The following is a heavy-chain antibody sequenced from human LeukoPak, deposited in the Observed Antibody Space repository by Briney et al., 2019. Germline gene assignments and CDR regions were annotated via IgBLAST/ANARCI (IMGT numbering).Heavy chain of an antibody. CDR2: IFYSGTT. J-gene: IGHJ3*02. Sequence: SETLSLTCTVSGGSISTTSYYWAWIRQPPGKGLEWIGSIFYSGTTYYNPSLSRITISVDTSENQFSLNLHSVTAADTAVYYCARHYRREVLIGSAFDIWGLGTMVTVSS. V-gene: IGHV4-39*01. CDR1: GGSISTTSYY. D-gene: IGHD1-26*01. CDR3: ARHYRREVLIGSAFDI.